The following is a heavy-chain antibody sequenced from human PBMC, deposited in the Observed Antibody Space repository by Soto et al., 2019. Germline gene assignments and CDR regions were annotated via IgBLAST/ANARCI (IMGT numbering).Heavy chain of an antibody. J-gene: IGHJ3*02. CDR2: FDPEDGET. CDR1: GYTLTELS. Sequence: ASVKVSCKVSGYTLTELSMHWVRQAPGKGLEWMGGFDPEDGETIYAQKFQGRVTMTEDTSTDTAYMELSSLRSEDTAVYYCATGPPHLGELSLVVAFDIWGQGTMVTVS. D-gene: IGHD3-16*02. V-gene: IGHV1-24*01. CDR3: ATGPPHLGELSLVVAFDI.